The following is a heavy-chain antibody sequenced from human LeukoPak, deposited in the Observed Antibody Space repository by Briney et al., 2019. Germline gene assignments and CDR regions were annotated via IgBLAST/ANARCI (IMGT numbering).Heavy chain of an antibody. Sequence: SETLSLTCTVSGGSVSSGSYYWSWIRQPPGTGLEWIGYIYYSGSTNYNPSLKSRVTISVDTSKNQFSLKLSSVTAADTAVYYCARANLDYYYGMDVWGKGTTVTVSS. CDR1: GGSVSSGSYY. CDR2: IYYSGST. V-gene: IGHV4-61*01. CDR3: ARANLDYYYGMDV. J-gene: IGHJ6*04.